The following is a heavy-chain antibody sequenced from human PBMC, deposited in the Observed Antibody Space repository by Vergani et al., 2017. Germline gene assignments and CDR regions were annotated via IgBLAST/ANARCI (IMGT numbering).Heavy chain of an antibody. Sequence: QVQLQESGPGLVKPSETLSLTCTVSGGSISSYYWSWIRQPPGKGLEWIGYIYYSGSTNYNPSLKSRVTISVDTSKNQFSLKLSSVTAADTAVYYCVREQQLAYYFDYRGQGTLVTVSS. CDR1: GGSISSYY. CDR3: VREQQLAYYFDY. D-gene: IGHD6-13*01. J-gene: IGHJ4*02. CDR2: IYYSGST. V-gene: IGHV4-59*01.